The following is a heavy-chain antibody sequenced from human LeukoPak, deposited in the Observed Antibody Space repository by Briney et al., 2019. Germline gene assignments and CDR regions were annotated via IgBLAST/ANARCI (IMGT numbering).Heavy chain of an antibody. V-gene: IGHV3-23*01. CDR2: ISSGGDT. Sequence: PGGSLRLSCAASGFTFSDYAMSRVRQAPGKGLEWVSAISSGGDTYYAESVKGRFTISRDNSKNTLSLQMSSLRAEDTAVYYCTKRGCSSTTCYSNCWGQGTLATVAS. J-gene: IGHJ4*02. D-gene: IGHD2-2*01. CDR3: TKRGCSSTTCYSNC. CDR1: GFTFSDYA.